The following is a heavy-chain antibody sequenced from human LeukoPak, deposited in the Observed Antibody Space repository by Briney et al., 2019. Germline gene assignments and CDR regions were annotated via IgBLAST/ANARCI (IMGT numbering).Heavy chain of an antibody. D-gene: IGHD2-2*01. J-gene: IGHJ4*02. V-gene: IGHV3-30*18. Sequence: GGSLRLSCAASGFTFSSYGMHWVRQAPGKGLEWVAVISYDGSNKYYADSVKGRFTISRDNSKSTLYLQMNSLRAEDTAVYYCAKNGAVVPAAMLDYWGQGTLVTVSS. CDR2: ISYDGSNK. CDR3: AKNGAVVPAAMLDY. CDR1: GFTFSSYG.